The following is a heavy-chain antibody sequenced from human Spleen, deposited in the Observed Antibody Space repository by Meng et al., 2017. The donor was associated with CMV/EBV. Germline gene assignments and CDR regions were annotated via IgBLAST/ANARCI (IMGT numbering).Heavy chain of an antibody. CDR3: ARTLGAATFDH. Sequence: CRSSGSTFIVYYMRWVRQAPGQGLEWMGWISPDNGGTNYAERFQGRVTMTTDTSINTVYMELSRLRSDDTAVYYCARTLGAATFDHWGQGALVTVSS. CDR2: ISPDNGGT. V-gene: IGHV1-2*02. J-gene: IGHJ4*02. CDR1: GSTFIVYY. D-gene: IGHD2-15*01.